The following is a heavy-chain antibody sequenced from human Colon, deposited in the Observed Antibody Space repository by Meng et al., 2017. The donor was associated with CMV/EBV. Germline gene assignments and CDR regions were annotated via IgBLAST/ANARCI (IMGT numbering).Heavy chain of an antibody. CDR2: ISGYNGNT. CDR3: ASGGRGYSYGSYYYYDMDV. CDR1: GGTFSSYT. D-gene: IGHD5-18*01. Sequence: ASVKVSCKASGGTFSSYTISWVRQAPGQGLEWMGWISGYNGNTNYAQKLQGRITMTTDTSTSTAYMELRRLRFDDTAIYYCASGGRGYSYGSYYYYDMDVWGQGTTVTVSS. J-gene: IGHJ6*02. V-gene: IGHV1-18*01.